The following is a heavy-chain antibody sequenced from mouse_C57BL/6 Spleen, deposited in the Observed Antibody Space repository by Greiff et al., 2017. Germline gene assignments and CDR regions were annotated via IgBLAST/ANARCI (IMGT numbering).Heavy chain of an antibody. CDR1: GYTFTDYN. CDR3: ARGRLRRYFDV. CDR2: INPNNGGT. V-gene: IGHV1-18*01. D-gene: IGHD2-2*01. J-gene: IGHJ1*03. Sequence: EVQLQQSGPELVKPGASVKIPCKASGYTFTDYNMDWVKQSHGKSLEWIGDINPNNGGTIYNQKFKGKATLTVDKSSSTAYMELRSLTSEDTAVYYSARGRLRRYFDVWGTGTTVTVSS.